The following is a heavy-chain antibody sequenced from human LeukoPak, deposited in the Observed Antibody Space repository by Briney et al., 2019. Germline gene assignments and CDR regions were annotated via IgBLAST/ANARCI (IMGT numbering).Heavy chain of an antibody. J-gene: IGHJ4*02. Sequence: SETLSLTCSVSGGSISSRYYWGWIRQSPGKGLEWIGGLYYTGSTYYNPSLKSRITVSVDTSKNQFSLKLTSVTAADTAGYYCASVYSLYDNWGQGILVIVSS. CDR3: ASVYSLYDN. D-gene: IGHD6-13*01. CDR2: LYYTGST. CDR1: GGSISSRYY. V-gene: IGHV4-39*01.